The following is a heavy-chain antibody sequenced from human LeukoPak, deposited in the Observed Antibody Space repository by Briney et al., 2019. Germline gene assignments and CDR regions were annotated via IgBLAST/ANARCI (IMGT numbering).Heavy chain of an antibody. CDR3: ATERDYSNYVPPDY. D-gene: IGHD4-11*01. J-gene: IGHJ4*02. CDR2: ISGSGGST. V-gene: IGHV3-23*01. CDR1: GFTFSSYA. Sequence: TGGSLRLSCAASGFTFSSYAMSWVRQAPGKGLEWVSAISGSGGSTYYADSVKGRFTISRDNSKNTLYLQMNSLRAEDTAVYYCATERDYSNYVPPDYWGQGTLVTVSS.